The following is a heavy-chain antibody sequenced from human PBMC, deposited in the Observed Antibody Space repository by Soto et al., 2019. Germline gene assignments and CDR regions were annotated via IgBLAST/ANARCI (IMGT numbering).Heavy chain of an antibody. CDR2: IYYSGST. V-gene: IGHV4-39*01. J-gene: IGHJ4*02. CDR3: ASEVSSSNGFDY. D-gene: IGHD6-6*01. CDR1: GGSISSSSYY. Sequence: SETLSLTCTVSGGSISSSSYYWGWIRQPPGKGLEWIGSIYYSGSTYYNPSLKSRVTISVDTSKNQFSLKLSSVTAADTAVYYCASEVSSSNGFDYWGQGTLVTVSS.